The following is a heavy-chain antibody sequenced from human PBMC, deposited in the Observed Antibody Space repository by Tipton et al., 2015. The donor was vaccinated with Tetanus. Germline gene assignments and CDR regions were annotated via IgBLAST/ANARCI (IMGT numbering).Heavy chain of an antibody. V-gene: IGHV4-31*02. J-gene: IGHJ4*02. D-gene: IGHD3-22*01. CDR2: IYYSGST. CDR3: ARADYDSSGYYLY. CDR1: GGSISSGGYY. Sequence: LRLSCTVSGGSISSGGYYWSWIRQHPGKGLEWIGYIYYSGSTYYNPSLKSRVTISVDTSKNQFSLKLSSVTAADTAVYYCARADYDSSGYYLYWGQGTLVTVSS.